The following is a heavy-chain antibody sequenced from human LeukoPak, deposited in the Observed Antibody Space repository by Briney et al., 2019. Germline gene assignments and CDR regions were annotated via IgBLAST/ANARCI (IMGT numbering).Heavy chain of an antibody. J-gene: IGHJ5*02. CDR1: GYSFFSYW. CDR2: IDPSDSYT. V-gene: IGHV5-10-1*01. D-gene: IGHD3-10*01. Sequence: GESLKISCKGSGYSFFSYWSSWVRQMPGKGLEWMGRIDPSDSYTNYSPSFQGHVTISADKSISTAYLQWSSLKASDTAMYYCARGILLWFGELSNWLVPWGQGTLVTVSS. CDR3: ARGILLWFGELSNWLVP.